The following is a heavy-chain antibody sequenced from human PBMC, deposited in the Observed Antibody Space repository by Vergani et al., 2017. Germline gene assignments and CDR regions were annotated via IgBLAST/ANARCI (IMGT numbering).Heavy chain of an antibody. D-gene: IGHD2-2*03. Sequence: QVQLQESGPGLVRPSETLSLTCTVSGGSINYHYWSWIRQPPGRGLEWIGYIYYRGSTNYNPSLKSRVTISIDTSKNQFSLKLSSVTAADTAVYYCASGYYAMTNGYFDLWGRGTPVTVSS. V-gene: IGHV4-59*11. CDR1: GGSINYHY. CDR3: ASGYYAMTNGYFDL. J-gene: IGHJ2*01. CDR2: IYYRGST.